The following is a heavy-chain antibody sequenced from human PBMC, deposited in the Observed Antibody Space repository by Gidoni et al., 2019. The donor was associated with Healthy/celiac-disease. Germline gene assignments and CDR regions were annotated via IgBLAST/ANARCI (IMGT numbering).Heavy chain of an antibody. J-gene: IGHJ3*02. D-gene: IGHD2-2*01. CDR3: ARDHLIYCSSTSCSTEITDAFDI. V-gene: IGHV1-69*06. CDR1: GGTFSSYA. Sequence: QVQLVQSGAEVKKPGSSVKVSCKASGGTFSSYAISWVRQAPGQGLEWMGGIIPIFGTANYAQKFQGRVTITADKSTSTAYMELSSLRSEDTAVYYCARDHLIYCSSTSCSTEITDAFDIWGQGTMVTVSS. CDR2: IIPIFGTA.